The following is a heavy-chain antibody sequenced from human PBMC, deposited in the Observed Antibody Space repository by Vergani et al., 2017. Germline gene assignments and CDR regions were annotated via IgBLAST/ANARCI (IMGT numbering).Heavy chain of an antibody. Sequence: EVQLVESGGGIVKPGGSLRLSCVASGFSFRNAWMNWVRRTPVKGLEWVGRIKRTFDRWTTDYAAAVKGRFTISRDDSKNTLFLQMNGLKPEDIGVYYCTTDPRYCGDGSCYWLRDHHYYGMDVWGQGTTVTVSS. J-gene: IGHJ6*02. CDR2: IKRTFDRWTT. CDR1: GFSFRNAW. V-gene: IGHV3-15*07. CDR3: TTDPRYCGDGSCYWLRDHHYYGMDV. D-gene: IGHD2-21*01.